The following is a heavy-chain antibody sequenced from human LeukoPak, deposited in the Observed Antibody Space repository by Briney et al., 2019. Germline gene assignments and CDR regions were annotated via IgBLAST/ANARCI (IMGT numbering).Heavy chain of an antibody. CDR1: GFTVSNNY. CDR3: AREGRRVVVVAATGFDY. V-gene: IGHV3-48*02. Sequence: GGSLRLSCVASGFTVSNNYMMWVRQAPGKGLEWVSYISSSSSTIYYADSVKGRFTISRDNAKNSLYLQMNSLRDEDTAVYYCAREGRRVVVVAATGFDYWGQGTLVTVSS. D-gene: IGHD2-15*01. J-gene: IGHJ4*02. CDR2: ISSSSSTI.